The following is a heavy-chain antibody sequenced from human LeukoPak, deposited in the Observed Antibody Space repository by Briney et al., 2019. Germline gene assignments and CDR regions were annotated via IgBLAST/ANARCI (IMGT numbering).Heavy chain of an antibody. CDR3: ARDPDMVY. CDR2: ISSSGSMI. CDR1: GFTFSSYE. J-gene: IGHJ4*02. V-gene: IGHV3-48*03. Sequence: PGGSLRRSCAASGFTFSSYEMNWVRQAPGKGLEWVSYISSSGSMIYYADSVKGRFTISRDNAKNSLYLQMNSLRGEDTAVYYCARDPDMVYWGQGTLVTVSS. D-gene: IGHD3-10*01.